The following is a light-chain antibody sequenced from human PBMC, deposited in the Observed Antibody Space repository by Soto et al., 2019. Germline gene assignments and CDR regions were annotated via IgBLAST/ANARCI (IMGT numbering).Light chain of an antibody. CDR1: QRFGSSN. V-gene: IGKV3-20*01. CDR3: QQYGSSLRVT. CDR2: STS. Sequence: EIVLTQSPVNLSVSPGERVTLSCRASQRFGSSNLAWYQQKPCQAPRLLIYSTSSRATGIPDRFSGSGSGTDFTPTISRLEPQDFAVYYCQQYGSSLRVTFGGGTKVDIK. J-gene: IGKJ4*01.